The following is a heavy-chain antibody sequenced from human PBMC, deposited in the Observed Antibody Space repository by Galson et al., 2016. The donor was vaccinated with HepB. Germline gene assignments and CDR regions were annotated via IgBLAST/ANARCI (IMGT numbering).Heavy chain of an antibody. V-gene: IGHV3-30*03. D-gene: IGHD6-19*01. CDR2: ISYDGNNT. CDR3: ARASAAYNSGASSWFDY. J-gene: IGHJ4*02. Sequence: SLRLSCAASGFTFSSYDMHWVRQAPGKGLEWVAVISYDGNNTDYGDSVKGRFTISRDNSKNTLYLQMDSLRAEDTAAYYCARASAAYNSGASSWFDYWGQGILVTVSS. CDR1: GFTFSSYD.